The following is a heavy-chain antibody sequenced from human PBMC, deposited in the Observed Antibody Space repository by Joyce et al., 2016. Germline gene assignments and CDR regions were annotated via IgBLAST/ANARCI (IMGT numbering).Heavy chain of an antibody. CDR2: IVPMSATT. CDR1: GDIFNAYG. CDR3: ARGRGDDFWSGYYGSIDY. J-gene: IGHJ4*02. D-gene: IGHD3-3*01. V-gene: IGHV1-69*19. Sequence: QVQLEQSGAEVKKPGSSVKVSCKTSGDIFNAYGINWVRQAPGQGLEWLGGIVPMSATTDYAQEVRGRLTISATEPTSTVYMELSSLRSDDTGTYYCARGRGDDFWSGYYGSIDYWGQGTLVSVSS.